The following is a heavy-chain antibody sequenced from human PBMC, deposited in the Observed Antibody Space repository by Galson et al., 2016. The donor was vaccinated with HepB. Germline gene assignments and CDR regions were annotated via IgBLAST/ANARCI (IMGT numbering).Heavy chain of an antibody. V-gene: IGHV3-21*01. J-gene: IGHJ4*02. CDR2: XSSXSSYI. CDR3: ARDILWFGELTRVYYFDY. Sequence: SLRLSCAASGFTFSSYSMNWVRQAPGKGLEWVSSXSSXSSYIHYADSVKGRFTISRDNAKNSLYLQMNSLRAEDTAVYYCARDILWFGELTRVYYFDYWGQGTLVTVSS. D-gene: IGHD3-10*01. CDR1: GFTFSSYS.